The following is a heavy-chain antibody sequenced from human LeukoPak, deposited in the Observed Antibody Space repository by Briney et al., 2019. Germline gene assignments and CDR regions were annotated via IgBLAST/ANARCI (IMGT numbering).Heavy chain of an antibody. CDR1: GGSISSGDYY. D-gene: IGHD3-10*01. CDR3: ARVVNYGTTAPYFDY. J-gene: IGHJ4*02. V-gene: IGHV4-30-4*01. CDR2: IYYSGST. Sequence: SQTLSLTCTVSGGSISSGDYYWSWIRQPPGKGLEWIGYIYYSGSTYYNPSLKSRVTISVDTSKNQFSLKLSSVTAADTAVYYCARVVNYGTTAPYFDYWGQGTLVTVSP.